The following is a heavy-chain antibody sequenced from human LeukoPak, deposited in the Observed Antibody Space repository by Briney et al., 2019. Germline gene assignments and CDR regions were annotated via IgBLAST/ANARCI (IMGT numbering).Heavy chain of an antibody. CDR3: AREYYGSGSYYDPYYYYGMDV. D-gene: IGHD3-10*01. CDR1: GFTFSDYY. J-gene: IGHJ6*02. CDR2: ISSSGSTI. V-gene: IGHV3-11*01. Sequence: GGSLRLSCAASGFTFSDYYMSWIRQAPGKGLGWVSYISSSGSTIYYADSVKGRFTISRDNAKNSLYLQMNSLRAEDTAVYYCAREYYGSGSYYDPYYYYGMDVWGQGTTVTVSS.